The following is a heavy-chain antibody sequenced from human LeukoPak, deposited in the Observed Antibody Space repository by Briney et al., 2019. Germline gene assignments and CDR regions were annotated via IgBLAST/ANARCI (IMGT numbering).Heavy chain of an antibody. V-gene: IGHV4-34*01. CDR1: GGSFSGYY. Sequence: KPSETLSLTCAVYGGSFSGYYWSWIRQPPGKGLEWIGEINHSGSTNYNPSLKSRVTISVDTSKNQFSLKLSSVTAADTAVYYCARGLRILQHWGQGTLVTVSS. CDR3: ARGLRILQH. D-gene: IGHD2/OR15-2a*01. CDR2: INHSGST. J-gene: IGHJ1*01.